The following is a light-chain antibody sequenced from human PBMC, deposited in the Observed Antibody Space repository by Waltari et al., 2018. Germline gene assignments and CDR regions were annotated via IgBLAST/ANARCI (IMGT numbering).Light chain of an antibody. CDR2: YDR. CDR3: QVWDAISDHVV. J-gene: IGLJ2*01. Sequence: SYVLTQPPSVSGAPGQTATLTCGGDNIGHTSVTWYQQKPGQAPVLVIYYDRDRPSGIPERFSGSNSGNTATLTISGVEAGYEADYYCQVWDAISDHVVFGGGTKLTVL. CDR1: NIGHTS. V-gene: IGLV3-21*04.